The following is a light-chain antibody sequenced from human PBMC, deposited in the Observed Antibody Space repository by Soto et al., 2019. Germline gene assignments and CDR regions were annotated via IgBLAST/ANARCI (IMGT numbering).Light chain of an antibody. CDR2: DVS. V-gene: IGLV2-14*01. J-gene: IGLJ1*01. CDR1: SSDIGPYNY. Sequence: QSALTQPASVSGSPGQSITISCTGTSSDIGPYNYVSWYQQHPGKAPKLMIYDVSFRPSGVSNRFSGSQSGNTASLTISGLQAEDEADYYCSSYTGSSSLAVFGTGTKLTVL. CDR3: SSYTGSSSLAV.